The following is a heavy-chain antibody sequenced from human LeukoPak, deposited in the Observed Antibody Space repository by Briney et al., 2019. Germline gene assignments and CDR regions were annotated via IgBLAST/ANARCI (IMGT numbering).Heavy chain of an antibody. Sequence: GRSLRLSCAASGFTFSSYGIHWVRQAPGKGLEWVAVISYDGSNKYYADSVKGRFTISRDNSKNTLYLQMNSLRAEDTAVYYCAKRRECSGGSCYFDYWGQGTLVTVSS. V-gene: IGHV3-30*18. CDR3: AKRRECSGGSCYFDY. CDR2: ISYDGSNK. J-gene: IGHJ4*02. CDR1: GFTFSSYG. D-gene: IGHD2-15*01.